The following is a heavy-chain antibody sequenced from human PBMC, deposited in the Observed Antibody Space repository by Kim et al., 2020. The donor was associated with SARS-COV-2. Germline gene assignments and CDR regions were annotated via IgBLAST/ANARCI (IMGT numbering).Heavy chain of an antibody. V-gene: IGHV4-34*01. D-gene: IGHD6-13*01. CDR3: ARGRRRGPSGSRVDY. J-gene: IGHJ4*02. Sequence: PSLKSRVTRSVDTSKNQFSLKLSSVTAADTAVYYCARGRRRGPSGSRVDYWGQGTLVTVSS.